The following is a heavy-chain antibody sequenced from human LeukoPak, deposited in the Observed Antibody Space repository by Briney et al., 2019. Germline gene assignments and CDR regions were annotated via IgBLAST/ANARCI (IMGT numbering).Heavy chain of an antibody. J-gene: IGHJ3*02. D-gene: IGHD3-22*01. CDR2: ISSSGSTI. CDR1: GFTFSSYE. Sequence: QPGGSLRLSCAASGFTFSSYEMNWVRQAPGKGLEWVSYISSSGSTIYYADSVTGRFTISRDNAKNSLYLQMNSLRAEDTAVYYCARTYYYDSSGSDAFDIWCQGTMVTVSS. V-gene: IGHV3-48*03. CDR3: ARTYYYDSSGSDAFDI.